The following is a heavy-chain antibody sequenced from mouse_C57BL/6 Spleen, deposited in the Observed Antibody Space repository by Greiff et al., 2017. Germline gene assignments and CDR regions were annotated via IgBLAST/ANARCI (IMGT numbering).Heavy chain of an antibody. Sequence: QVQLKESGPELVKPGASVKISCKASGYAFSSSWMNWVKQRPGKGLEWIGRIYPGDGDTNYNGKFKGKATLTADTSSSPAYMQLSSLTSEDSAVYFCARGGREGSKGYYDAMDYWGQGTSVTVSS. V-gene: IGHV1-82*01. CDR2: IYPGDGDT. CDR3: ARGGREGSKGYYDAMDY. J-gene: IGHJ4*01. D-gene: IGHD1-1*01. CDR1: GYAFSSSW.